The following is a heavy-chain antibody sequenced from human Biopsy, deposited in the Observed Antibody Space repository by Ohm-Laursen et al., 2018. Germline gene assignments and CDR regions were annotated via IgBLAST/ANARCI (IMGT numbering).Heavy chain of an antibody. Sequence: SETLSLTCTVSSGSIRTGDYYWTWIRQQPGKGLEWIGSIYYSGNTKYNPSLQSRLSMSVDTSKNQFSLKLSSVTAADTAVYYCARDSGILNYGNFKYYHYYGMDVWGQGTKVTVSS. J-gene: IGHJ6*02. D-gene: IGHD4-11*01. CDR2: IYYSGNT. V-gene: IGHV4-31*03. CDR3: ARDSGILNYGNFKYYHYYGMDV. CDR1: SGSIRTGDYY.